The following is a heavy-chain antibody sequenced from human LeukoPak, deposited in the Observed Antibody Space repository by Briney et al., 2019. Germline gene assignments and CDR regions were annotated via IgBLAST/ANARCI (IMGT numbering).Heavy chain of an antibody. V-gene: IGHV1-2*02. Sequence: GASVKVSCKASGYTFTGYYIHWVRQAPGQGLEWRGWINPNSGGTNYAQKFKGRVTMTRDTSISTAYMELSSLRSEDTAVYYCAREIGPRQLHLWGSAFDYWGQGTLVTVSS. D-gene: IGHD5-18*01. CDR3: AREIGPRQLHLWGSAFDY. J-gene: IGHJ4*02. CDR2: INPNSGGT. CDR1: GYTFTGYY.